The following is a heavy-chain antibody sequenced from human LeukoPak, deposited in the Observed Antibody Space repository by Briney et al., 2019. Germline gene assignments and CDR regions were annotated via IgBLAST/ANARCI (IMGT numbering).Heavy chain of an antibody. CDR2: IYYSGST. V-gene: IGHV4-30-4*08. D-gene: IGHD3-22*01. CDR3: AVGHYYDSSGPPDY. CDR1: GGSISSGDYY. J-gene: IGHJ4*02. Sequence: SETLSLTCTVSGGSISSGDYYWSWIRQPPGKGLEWIGYIYYSGSTYYNPSLKSRVTISVDTSKNQFSLKLSSVTAADTAVYYCAVGHYYDSSGPPDYWGQGTLVTVPS.